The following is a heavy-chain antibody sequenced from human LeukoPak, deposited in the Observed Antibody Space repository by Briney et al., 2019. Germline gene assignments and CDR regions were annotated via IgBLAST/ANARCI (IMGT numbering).Heavy chain of an antibody. D-gene: IGHD1-1*01. CDR3: ARLQPNSGEWAFDI. V-gene: IGHV4-59*01. CDR2: LYSRGSP. CDR1: GASISTYY. J-gene: IGHJ3*02. Sequence: SETLSLTCTVSGASISTYYWSWIRQSPGKGLEWIGYLYSRGSPNYNPSPKRRVTISVDTSKNHFSLTLSSVTAADTAVYYCARLQPNSGEWAFDIWGQGTMVTVSS.